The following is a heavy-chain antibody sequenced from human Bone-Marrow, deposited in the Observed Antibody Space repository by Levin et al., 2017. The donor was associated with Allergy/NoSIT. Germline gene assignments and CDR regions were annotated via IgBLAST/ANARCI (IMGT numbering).Heavy chain of an antibody. CDR1: GFTFDDYA. Sequence: PGGSLRLSCAASGFTFDDYAMHWVRQAPGKGLEWVSGISWNSGSIGYADSVKGRFTISRDNAKNSLYLQMNSLRAEDTALYYCAKDIGGGADPRTQLRFLEWFRKRAYYYYGMDVWGQGTTVTVSS. J-gene: IGHJ6*02. V-gene: IGHV3-9*01. CDR3: AKDIGGGADPRTQLRFLEWFRKRAYYYYGMDV. D-gene: IGHD3-3*01. CDR2: ISWNSGSI.